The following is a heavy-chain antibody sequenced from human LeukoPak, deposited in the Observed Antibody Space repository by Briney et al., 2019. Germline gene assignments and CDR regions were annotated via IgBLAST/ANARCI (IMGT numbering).Heavy chain of an antibody. CDR1: GYSFTSYW. D-gene: IGHD3-10*01. Sequence: GESLKISCKGSGYSFTSYWIGWVRQMPGKGLEWMGIIYPGDSDTRYSPSFQGQVTISADKSISTAYLQWSSLKASDAAMYYCARLHYGSGSSAYFAYWGQGTLVTVSS. J-gene: IGHJ4*02. CDR2: IYPGDSDT. V-gene: IGHV5-51*01. CDR3: ARLHYGSGSSAYFAY.